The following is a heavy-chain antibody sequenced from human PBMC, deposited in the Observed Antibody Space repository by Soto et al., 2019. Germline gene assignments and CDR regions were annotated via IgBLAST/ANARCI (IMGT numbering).Heavy chain of an antibody. D-gene: IGHD2-15*01. CDR1: GGSISSYY. CDR2: IYYSGST. CDR3: ARRKPGGWWNWFDP. J-gene: IGHJ5*02. Sequence: SETLSHTCTVSGGSISSYYWSWIRQPPGKGLEWIGYIYYSGSTNYNSSLKGRVTISVDTSKNQFSLKLSSVTAADTAVYYCARRKPGGWWNWFDPWGQGTLVTVSS. V-gene: IGHV4-59*08.